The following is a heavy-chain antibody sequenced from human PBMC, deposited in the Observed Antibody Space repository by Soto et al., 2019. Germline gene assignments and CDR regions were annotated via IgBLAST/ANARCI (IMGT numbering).Heavy chain of an antibody. Sequence: SETLSLTCTVSGGSVSSGSYYWSWIRQPPGKGLEWIGYIYYSGSTNYNPSLKSRVTISLDTSKNQFSLMLSSVTAADAAVLYCASDPTDDYCSVKYQNVDYWGQGTLVTVSS. V-gene: IGHV4-61*01. D-gene: IGHD2-8*02. J-gene: IGHJ4*02. CDR2: IYYSGST. CDR1: GGSVSSGSYY. CDR3: ASDPTDDYCSVKYQNVDY.